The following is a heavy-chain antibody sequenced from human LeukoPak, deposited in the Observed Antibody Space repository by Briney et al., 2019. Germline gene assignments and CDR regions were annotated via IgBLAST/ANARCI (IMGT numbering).Heavy chain of an antibody. CDR1: GGSFSGYY. CDR3: AGDIVVVPAAMEGGIWFDP. Sequence: SETLSLTCAVYGGSFSGYYWSWIRQPPGKGLEWIGEINHSGSTNYNPSLKSRVTIPVDTSKNQFSLKLSSVTAADTAVYYCAGDIVVVPAAMEGGIWFDPWGQGTLVTVSS. CDR2: INHSGST. D-gene: IGHD2-2*01. J-gene: IGHJ5*02. V-gene: IGHV4-34*01.